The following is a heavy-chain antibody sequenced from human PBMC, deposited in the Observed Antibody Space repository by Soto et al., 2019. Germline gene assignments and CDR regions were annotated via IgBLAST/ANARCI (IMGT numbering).Heavy chain of an antibody. V-gene: IGHV3-23*01. CDR1: GFIFSTYA. Sequence: GGSLRLSCAASGFIFSTYAMTWVRQAPGKGLEWVSIISSSGDATYYLDSVKGRFTISRDNSRNTLHLQMNSLRAEDAAVYFCAKNGDFWSWGMDVWGQGTTVTVSS. D-gene: IGHD3-3*01. CDR2: ISSSGDAT. J-gene: IGHJ6*02. CDR3: AKNGDFWSWGMDV.